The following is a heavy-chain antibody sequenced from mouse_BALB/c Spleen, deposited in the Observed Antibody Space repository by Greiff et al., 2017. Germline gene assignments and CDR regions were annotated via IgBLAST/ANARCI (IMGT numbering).Heavy chain of an antibody. CDR3: ARDQDGYYAWFAY. J-gene: IGHJ3*01. CDR1: GFSLTGYG. CDR2: IWGDGST. D-gene: IGHD2-3*01. Sequence: QVQLQQSGPGLVAPSQSLSITCTVSGFSLTGYGVNWVRQPPGKGLEWLGMIWGDGSTDYNSALKSRLSISKDNSKSQVFLKMNSLQTDDTARYYWARDQDGYYAWFAYGGQGTLVTVSA. V-gene: IGHV2-6-7*01.